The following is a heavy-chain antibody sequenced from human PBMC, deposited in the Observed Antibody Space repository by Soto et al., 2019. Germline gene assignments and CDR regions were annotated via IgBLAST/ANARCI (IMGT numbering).Heavy chain of an antibody. CDR1: GYSISSGYY. J-gene: IGHJ3*02. CDR2: IYHSGST. D-gene: IGHD3-22*01. Sequence: SETLSLTCTVSGYSISSGYYWGWIRQPPGKGLEWIGSIYHSGSTYYNPSLKSRVTISVDTSKNQFSLKLSSVTAADTAVYYCARVGRSGYYDSHAFDIWGQGTMVTVSS. CDR3: ARVGRSGYYDSHAFDI. V-gene: IGHV4-38-2*02.